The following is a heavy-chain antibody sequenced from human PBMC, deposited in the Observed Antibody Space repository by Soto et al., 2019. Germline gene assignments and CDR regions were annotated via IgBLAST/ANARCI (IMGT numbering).Heavy chain of an antibody. Sequence: PGGSLRLSCAASGFTFSSYAMSWVRQAPGKGLEWVSAITGSGGDTYYADSVKGRFTISRDNSKNTLYLQVNSLRAEDTAVYYCGLYGEMTVYYFDYWGQGTLVTVSS. D-gene: IGHD2-8*01. CDR3: GLYGEMTVYYFDY. V-gene: IGHV3-23*01. CDR1: GFTFSSYA. CDR2: ITGSGGDT. J-gene: IGHJ4*02.